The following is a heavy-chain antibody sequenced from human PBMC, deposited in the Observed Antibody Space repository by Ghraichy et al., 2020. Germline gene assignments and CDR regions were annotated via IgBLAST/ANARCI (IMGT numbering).Heavy chain of an antibody. J-gene: IGHJ5*02. V-gene: IGHV1-18*04. D-gene: IGHD1-26*01. CDR2: ISSYNGNR. CDR3: ARDWRKYSGSVGWFDP. Sequence: ASVKVSCKTSGYTFISYGITWVRQAPGQGLEWMGWISSYNGNRNYAQNFQGRVTMTTDTSTNTAYMELRSLRSDDTAVYYCARDWRKYSGSVGWFDPWGQGTLVTVSS. CDR1: GYTFISYG.